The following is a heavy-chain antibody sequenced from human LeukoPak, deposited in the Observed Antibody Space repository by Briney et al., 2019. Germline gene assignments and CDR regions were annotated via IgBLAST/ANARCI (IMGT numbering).Heavy chain of an antibody. Sequence: GGSLRLSCAASGFTFSSYSMGWVRQPPGKGLEWVANIKQDGSEKYYVDSVKGRFTISRDNAKNSLFLQMNSLRAEDTAVYYCARKVTPYYWGQGTLVTVSS. V-gene: IGHV3-7*01. CDR2: IKQDGSEK. J-gene: IGHJ4*02. D-gene: IGHD4-23*01. CDR3: ARKVTPYY. CDR1: GFTFSSYS.